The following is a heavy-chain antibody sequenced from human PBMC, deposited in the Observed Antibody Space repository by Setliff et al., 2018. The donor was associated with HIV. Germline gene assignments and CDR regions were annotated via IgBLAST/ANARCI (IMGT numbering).Heavy chain of an antibody. CDR3: AVVTRKGDFDY. J-gene: IGHJ4*02. CDR1: GYTLSELS. Sequence: GSVKVSCKVSGYTLSELSMHWVRQAPGQGLEWMGWINPNSGGTNYAQKFQGRVTMTRDTSIITAYMELSSLTSADTAVYYCAVVTRKGDFDYWGQGTLVTVSS. CDR2: INPNSGGT. D-gene: IGHD2-15*01. V-gene: IGHV1-2*02.